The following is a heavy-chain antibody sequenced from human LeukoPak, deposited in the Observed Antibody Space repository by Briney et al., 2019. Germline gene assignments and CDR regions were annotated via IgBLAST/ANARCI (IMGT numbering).Heavy chain of an antibody. J-gene: IGHJ4*02. CDR1: GFSFDDYA. CDR3: AKAAEQWEDYYLDY. D-gene: IGHD1-26*01. Sequence: GGSLRLSCAASGFSFDDYAMHWVRQAPGQGLEWVSGISWNSGSIVCADSVKGRFTISRDNPKNSLFLQMNSLRAEGTALYYWAKAAEQWEDYYLDYWGQGTLVTVSS. CDR2: ISWNSGSI. V-gene: IGHV3-9*01.